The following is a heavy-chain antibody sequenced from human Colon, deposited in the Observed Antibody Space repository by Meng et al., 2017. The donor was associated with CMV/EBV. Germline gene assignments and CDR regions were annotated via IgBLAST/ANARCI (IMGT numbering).Heavy chain of an antibody. Sequence: ESLKISCAASGFTFSSYGMHWVRQAPGKGLEWIGYIYNSVSTNYNPSLKSRVTISVDTSKNQFSLKLTSVTAADTAVYYCARDQPADYWGQGTLVTVSS. CDR2: IYNSVST. V-gene: IGHV4-59*01. CDR1: GFTFSSYG. J-gene: IGHJ4*02. CDR3: ARDQPADY.